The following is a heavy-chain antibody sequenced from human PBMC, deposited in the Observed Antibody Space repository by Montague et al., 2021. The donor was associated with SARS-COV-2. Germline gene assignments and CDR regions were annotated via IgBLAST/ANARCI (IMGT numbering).Heavy chain of an antibody. CDR2: ISHSGST. CDR3: ARFGYLLLFTASYYGMDV. D-gene: IGHD2-2*01. CDR1: GGSFSGYY. J-gene: IGHJ6*02. Sequence: SETLSLTCAVYGGSFSGYYWSWIRQPLGKGLEWIGEISHSGSTNYNPSLKSRVTISIDTSKNQFSLKLSSVTAADTAVYYCARFGYLLLFTASYYGMDVWGRGTPVTVSS. V-gene: IGHV4-34*01.